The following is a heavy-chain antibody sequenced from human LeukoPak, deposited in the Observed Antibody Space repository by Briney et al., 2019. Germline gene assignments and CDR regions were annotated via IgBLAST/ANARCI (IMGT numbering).Heavy chain of an antibody. CDR2: IYYSGST. CDR3: ARRLTQYDCFDP. J-gene: IGHJ5*02. D-gene: IGHD2-2*01. Sequence: PSETLSLTCTVSGGSISSYYWSWIRQPPGKGLEWIGYIYYSGSTNYNPSLKSRVTISVGTSKIQFSLKLSSVTAADTAVYYCARRLTQYDCFDPWGQGILVTVSS. V-gene: IGHV4-59*01. CDR1: GGSISSYY.